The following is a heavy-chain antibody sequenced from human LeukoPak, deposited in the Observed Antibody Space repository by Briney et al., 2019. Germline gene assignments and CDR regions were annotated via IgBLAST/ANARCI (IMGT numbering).Heavy chain of an antibody. CDR2: IIPIFGTA. CDR1: GGTFSSYA. Sequence: SVKVSCKASGGTFSSYAISWVRQAPGQGLEWMGGIIPIFGTANYAQKFQGRVTITADESTSTAYMELSSLRSEDTAVYYCARAAPTRDYDRDYGMDVWGQGTTVTVSS. D-gene: IGHD3-22*01. J-gene: IGHJ6*02. CDR3: ARAAPTRDYDRDYGMDV. V-gene: IGHV1-69*13.